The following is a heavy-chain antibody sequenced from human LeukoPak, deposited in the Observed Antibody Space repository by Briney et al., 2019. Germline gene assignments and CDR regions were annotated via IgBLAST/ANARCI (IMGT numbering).Heavy chain of an antibody. Sequence: SETLSLTCTVSGYSINNGYYWGWIRQPPGKGLEWIGSIYHSGSTYYKASLKSRVTISVDTSKNQFSLKLSSVTAADTAVYYCAKEQPVGAAAQFNLDYWGQGTLVTVSS. D-gene: IGHD6-13*01. CDR1: GYSINNGYY. V-gene: IGHV4-38-2*02. CDR3: AKEQPVGAAAQFNLDY. J-gene: IGHJ4*02. CDR2: IYHSGST.